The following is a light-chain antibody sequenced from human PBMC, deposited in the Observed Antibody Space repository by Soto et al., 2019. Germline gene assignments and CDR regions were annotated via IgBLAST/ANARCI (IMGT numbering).Light chain of an antibody. J-gene: IGKJ1*01. V-gene: IGKV3-20*01. Sequence: VLTQSTGTLSLSPWARATLYCRASQSFSSTSLSWYQQKPGQAPRLLIYGASNRATGSPDRFSGSGSGTDFILTISRLEPEDFAVYYCQQYDSSPRTFGQGTEVDIK. CDR1: QSFSSTS. CDR2: GAS. CDR3: QQYDSSPRT.